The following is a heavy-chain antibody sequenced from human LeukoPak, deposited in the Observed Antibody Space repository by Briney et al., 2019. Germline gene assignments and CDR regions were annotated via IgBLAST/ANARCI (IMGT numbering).Heavy chain of an antibody. D-gene: IGHD6-19*01. CDR1: GFTVSSNY. J-gene: IGHJ4*02. V-gene: IGHV3-53*01. Sequence: PGGSLRLSCAASGFTVSSNYMSWVRQAPGKGLXXXXVIYSGGSTYYADSVKGRFTISRDNSKNTLYLQMNSLRAEDTAVYYCARALAVAGLTFDYWGQGTLVTVSS. CDR3: ARALAVAGLTFDY. CDR2: IYSGGST.